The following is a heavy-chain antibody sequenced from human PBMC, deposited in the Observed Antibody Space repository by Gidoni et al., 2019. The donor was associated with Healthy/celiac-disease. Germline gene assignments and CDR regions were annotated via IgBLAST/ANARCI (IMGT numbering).Heavy chain of an antibody. Sequence: QVQLVQSGAEVKKPGASVKVSCKASGYTFTSSGISWLRQAPGQGLEWMGWISAYNGNTNYAQKLQGRVTMTTDTSTSTAYMELRSLRSDDTAVYYCARLGLITIFGVVIKQDYYYMDVWGKGTTVTVSS. V-gene: IGHV1-18*01. J-gene: IGHJ6*03. CDR1: GYTFTSSG. D-gene: IGHD3-3*01. CDR2: ISAYNGNT. CDR3: ARLGLITIFGVVIKQDYYYMDV.